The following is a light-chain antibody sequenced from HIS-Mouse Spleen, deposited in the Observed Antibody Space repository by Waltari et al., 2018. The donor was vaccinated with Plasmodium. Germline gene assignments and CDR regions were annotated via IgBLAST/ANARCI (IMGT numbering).Light chain of an antibody. J-gene: IGKJ1*01. CDR1: QSISNY. Sequence: DIQMTQSPSSLSASVGDRVTITCRASQSISNYLNWYQQKPGKAPKFLIYAASTLQSGVPSRFSGSGSGTDFTLTISSLQPEDFATYYCQQSYSTWTFGQWTKVEIK. CDR3: QQSYSTWT. CDR2: AAS. V-gene: IGKV1-39*01.